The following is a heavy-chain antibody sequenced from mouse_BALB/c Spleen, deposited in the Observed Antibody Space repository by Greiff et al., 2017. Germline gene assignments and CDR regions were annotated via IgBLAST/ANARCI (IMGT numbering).Heavy chain of an antibody. J-gene: IGHJ4*01. V-gene: IGHV5-6-5*01. D-gene: IGHD1-1*01. CDR2: ISSGGST. Sequence: EVQRVESGGGLVKPGGSLKLSCAASGFTFSSYAMSWVRQTPEKRLEWVASISSGGSTYYPDSVKGRFTISRDNARNILYLQMSSLRSEDTAMYYCARVSHYGSSYRYAMDYWGQGTSVTVSS. CDR3: ARVSHYGSSYRYAMDY. CDR1: GFTFSSYA.